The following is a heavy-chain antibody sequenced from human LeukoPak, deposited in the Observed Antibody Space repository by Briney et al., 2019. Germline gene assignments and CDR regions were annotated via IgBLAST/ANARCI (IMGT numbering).Heavy chain of an antibody. CDR3: ARYSGIVTTTPTVFDY. CDR2: ISRSGDRT. J-gene: IGHJ4*02. Sequence: GGSRRLPCGASGFTFGSYAVSGVREAPGKGVEGVSTISRSGDRTFYSDYVKGRISNSRDNSKNTVSLRLNSLRAEDTAVYYCARYSGIVTTTPTVFDYWGQGTLVTVSS. CDR1: GFTFGSYA. D-gene: IGHD5-12*01. V-gene: IGHV3-23*01.